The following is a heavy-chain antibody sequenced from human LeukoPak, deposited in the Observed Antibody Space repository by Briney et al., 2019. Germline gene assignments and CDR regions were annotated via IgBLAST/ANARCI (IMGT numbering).Heavy chain of an antibody. J-gene: IGHJ4*02. Sequence: SETPSLTCTVSGGSISSYYWSWIRQPPGKGLEWIGYIYYSGSTNYNPSLKSRVTISVDTSKNQFSLKLSSVTAADTAVYYCARGYSSSLSSPFDYWGQGTLVTVSS. CDR1: GGSISSYY. D-gene: IGHD6-13*01. V-gene: IGHV4-59*08. CDR3: ARGYSSSLSSPFDY. CDR2: IYYSGST.